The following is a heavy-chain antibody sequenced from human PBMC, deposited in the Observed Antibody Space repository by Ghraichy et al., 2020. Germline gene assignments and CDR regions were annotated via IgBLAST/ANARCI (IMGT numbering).Heavy chain of an antibody. J-gene: IGHJ6*02. CDR2: IIPILGIA. V-gene: IGHV1-69*04. Sequence: SVKVSCKASGGTFSSYAISWVRQAPGQGLEWMGRIIPILGIANYAQKFQGRVTITADKSTSTAYMELSSLRSEDTAVYYCARDPELQGVRGGGMDVWGQGTTVTVSS. CDR3: ARDPELQGVRGGGMDV. CDR1: GGTFSSYA. D-gene: IGHD3-10*01.